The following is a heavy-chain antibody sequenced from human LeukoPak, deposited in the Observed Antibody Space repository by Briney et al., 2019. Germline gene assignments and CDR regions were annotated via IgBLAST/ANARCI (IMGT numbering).Heavy chain of an antibody. J-gene: IGHJ5*02. D-gene: IGHD3-10*01. CDR3: ARVRFGEFYT. Sequence: KPSETLSLTCTVSGGSISSSGYYWGWIRQTPGKGLEWIGSIYYSGSSYHNPSLKSRVSMSVDTSKNQFSLKLSSVTAADTAVYYCARVRFGEFYTWGQGTLVTVSS. V-gene: IGHV4-39*07. CDR1: GGSISSSGYY. CDR2: IYYSGSS.